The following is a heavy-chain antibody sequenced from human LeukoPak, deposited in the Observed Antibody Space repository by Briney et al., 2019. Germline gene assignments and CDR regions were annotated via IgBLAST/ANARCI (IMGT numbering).Heavy chain of an antibody. CDR2: INHSGST. D-gene: IGHD3-10*01. Sequence: SETLSLTCTVSGGSISSSSYYWGWIRQPPGKGLEWIGEINHSGSTNYNPSLKSRVTISVDTSKNQFSLKLSSVTAADTAVYYCARHARPAITMVRGVINYPFDYWGQGTLVTVSS. CDR1: GGSISSSSYY. J-gene: IGHJ4*02. CDR3: ARHARPAITMVRGVINYPFDY. V-gene: IGHV4-39*01.